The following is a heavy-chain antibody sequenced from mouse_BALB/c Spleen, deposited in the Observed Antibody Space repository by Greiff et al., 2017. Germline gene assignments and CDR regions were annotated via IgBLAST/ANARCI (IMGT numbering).Heavy chain of an antibody. J-gene: IGHJ4*01. CDR1: GYTFTSYW. D-gene: IGHD1-1*01. CDR3: AREGSSYAMDY. Sequence: QVQLQQSGAELVKPGASVKLSCKASGYTFTSYWMHWVKQRPGQGLEWIGEINPSNGRTNYNEKFKSKATLTVDKSSSTAYMQLSSLTSEDSAVYYCAREGSSYAMDYWGQGTSVTVSS. CDR2: INPSNGRT. V-gene: IGHV1S81*02.